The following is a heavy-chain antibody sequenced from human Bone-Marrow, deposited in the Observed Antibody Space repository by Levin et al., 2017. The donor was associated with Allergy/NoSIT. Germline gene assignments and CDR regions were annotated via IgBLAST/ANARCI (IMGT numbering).Heavy chain of an antibody. Sequence: SETLSLTCTVSGGSISSYYWSWIRQPPGKGLEWIGYIYYSGSTNYNPSLKSRVIISVDTSKNQFSLKLSSVTAADTAMYYCARSRNDYDSGGYFYWGQGSLVTVSP. D-gene: IGHD3-22*01. V-gene: IGHV4-59*01. CDR2: IYYSGST. CDR3: ARSRNDYDSGGYFY. J-gene: IGHJ4*02. CDR1: GGSISSYY.